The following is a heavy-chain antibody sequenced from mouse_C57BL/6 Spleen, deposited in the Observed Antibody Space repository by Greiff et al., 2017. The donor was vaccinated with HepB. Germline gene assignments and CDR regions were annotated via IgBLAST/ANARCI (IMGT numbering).Heavy chain of an antibody. CDR3: ARTGIYYYEGDWYFDV. CDR1: GYTFTSYW. V-gene: IGHV1-52*01. CDR2: IDPSDSET. J-gene: IGHJ1*03. D-gene: IGHD2-1*01. Sequence: VQLQQPGAELVRPGSSVKLSCKASGYTFTSYWMHWVKQRPIQGLEWIGNIDPSDSETHYNQKFKDKATLTVDKSSSTAYMQLSSLTSEDSAVYYCARTGIYYYEGDWYFDVWGTGTTVTVSS.